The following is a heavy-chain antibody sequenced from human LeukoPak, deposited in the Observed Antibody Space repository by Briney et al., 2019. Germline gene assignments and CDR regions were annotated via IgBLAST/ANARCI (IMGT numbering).Heavy chain of an antibody. V-gene: IGHV1-2*02. D-gene: IGHD3-10*01. CDR1: GYTLTELS. CDR2: ISPNSGGT. CDR3: ARRRLKEYYFDY. J-gene: IGHJ4*02. Sequence: ASVKVSCKVSGYTLTELSMHWVRQAPGKGLEWMGWISPNSGGTNYAQKFQGRVTMTRDTSISTAYMELSRLRSDDTAVYYCARRRLKEYYFDYWGQGTLVTVSS.